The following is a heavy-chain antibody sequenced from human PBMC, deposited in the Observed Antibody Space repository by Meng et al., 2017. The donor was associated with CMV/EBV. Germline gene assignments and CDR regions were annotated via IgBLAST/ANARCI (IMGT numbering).Heavy chain of an antibody. CDR2: INPNSGGT. CDR3: ARAPPYDYVWGSYRYMPDSFFY. J-gene: IGHJ4*02. V-gene: IGHV1-2*02. D-gene: IGHD3-16*02. CDR1: SY. Sequence: SYMHWVRQVPGQGLEWMGWINPNSGGTNYAQKFQGRVTMTRDTSISTAYMELSRLRSDDTAVYYCARAPPYDYVWGSYRYMPDSFFYWGQGTLVTVSS.